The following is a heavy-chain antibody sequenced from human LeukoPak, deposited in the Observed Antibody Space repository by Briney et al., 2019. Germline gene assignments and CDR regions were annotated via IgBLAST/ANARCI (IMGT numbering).Heavy chain of an antibody. CDR2: ISYDGSNK. V-gene: IGHV3-30*18. Sequence: GRSLRLSCAASGFTFSSYGMHWVRQAPGKGLEWVAVISYDGSNKYYADSVKGRFTISRDNSKNTLYLQMNSLRAGDTAVYYCAKGSTPEGELRHDYWGQGTLVTVSS. CDR3: AKGSTPEGELRHDY. D-gene: IGHD1-26*01. J-gene: IGHJ4*02. CDR1: GFTFSSYG.